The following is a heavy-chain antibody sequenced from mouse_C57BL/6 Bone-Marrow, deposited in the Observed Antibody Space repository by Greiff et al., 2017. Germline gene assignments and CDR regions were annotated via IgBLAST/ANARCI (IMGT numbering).Heavy chain of an antibody. V-gene: IGHV5-17*01. CDR1: GFTFSDYG. J-gene: IGHJ2*01. Sequence: DVQLQESGGGLVKPGGSLKLSCAASGFTFSDYGMHWVRQAPEKGLVWVAYISSGSSTIYYADTVKGRFTISRDNAKNTLFLQMTSLRSEDTAMYYCARIDWGNDFDYWGQGTTLTVSS. CDR2: ISSGSSTI. CDR3: ARIDWGNDFDY. D-gene: IGHD2-1*01.